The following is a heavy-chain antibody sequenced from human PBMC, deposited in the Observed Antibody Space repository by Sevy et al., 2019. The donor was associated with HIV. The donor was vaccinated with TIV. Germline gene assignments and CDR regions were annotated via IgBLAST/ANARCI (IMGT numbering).Heavy chain of an antibody. Sequence: LGGSLRLSCAASGFTFSDYYMSWIRQAPGKGLEWVSYISSSSSYTNYADSVKGRFTISRDNAKNSLYLQMNSLRAEDTAVYYCAGCSGGSSAWFDPWGQGTLVTVSS. CDR2: ISSSSSYT. J-gene: IGHJ5*02. V-gene: IGHV3-11*06. CDR1: GFTFSDYY. D-gene: IGHD2-15*01. CDR3: AGCSGGSSAWFDP.